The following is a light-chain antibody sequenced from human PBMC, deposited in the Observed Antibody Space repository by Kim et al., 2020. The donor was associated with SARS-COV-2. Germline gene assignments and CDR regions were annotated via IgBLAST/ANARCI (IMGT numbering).Light chain of an antibody. Sequence: QSVLTQPPSVSGTPGQRVTMSCSGSSSNIGSNTVNWYQQLPGTAPRLLIYSNNQRPSGVPDRFSGSKSGTSASLAISGPQSEDEADYYCAAWDDSLNGYVFASGTKVTVL. J-gene: IGLJ1*01. CDR3: AAWDDSLNGYV. CDR1: SSNIGSNT. V-gene: IGLV1-44*01. CDR2: SNN.